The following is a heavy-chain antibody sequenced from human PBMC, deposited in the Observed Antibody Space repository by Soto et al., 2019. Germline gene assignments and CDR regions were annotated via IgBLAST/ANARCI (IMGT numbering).Heavy chain of an antibody. CDR2: ISYDGSNK. J-gene: IGHJ5*02. CDR1: GFTFSSYA. Sequence: VGSLRLSCAASGFTFSSYAMHWVRQAPGKGLEWVAVISYDGSNKYYADSVKGRFTISRDNSKNTLYLQMNSLRAEDTAVYYCARGYDFWSGYPPIDPWGQGTLVTVS. CDR3: ARGYDFWSGYPPIDP. V-gene: IGHV3-30-3*01. D-gene: IGHD3-3*01.